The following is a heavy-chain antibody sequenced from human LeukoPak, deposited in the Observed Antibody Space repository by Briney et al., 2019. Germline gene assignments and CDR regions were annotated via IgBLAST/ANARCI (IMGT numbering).Heavy chain of an antibody. J-gene: IGHJ4*02. CDR2: INPSGGST. V-gene: IGHV1-46*01. Sequence: ASVKVSCKASGYTFTCYYMHWVRQAPGQGLEWMGIINPSGGSTSYAQKFQGRVTITRDTSASTAYMELSSLRSEDMAVYYCARAHIAVAGNYFDYWGQGTLVTVSS. D-gene: IGHD6-19*01. CDR1: GYTFTCYY. CDR3: ARAHIAVAGNYFDY.